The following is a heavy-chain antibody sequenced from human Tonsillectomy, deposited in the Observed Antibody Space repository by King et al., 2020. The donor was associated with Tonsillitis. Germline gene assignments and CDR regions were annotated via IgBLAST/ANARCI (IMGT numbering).Heavy chain of an antibody. D-gene: IGHD5-24*01. CDR2: IWYDGSNK. J-gene: IGHJ4*02. CDR3: ARDRGEMATLDY. V-gene: IGHV3-33*01. Sequence: VQLVESGGGVVQPGRSLRLSCAASGFTFSSYGMHWVRQAPGKGLEWVGVIWYDGSNKYYVDSVKGRFTISRDNSKNTLYLQMNSLRAEDTAVYYCARDRGEMATLDYWGQGTLVTVSS. CDR1: GFTFSSYG.